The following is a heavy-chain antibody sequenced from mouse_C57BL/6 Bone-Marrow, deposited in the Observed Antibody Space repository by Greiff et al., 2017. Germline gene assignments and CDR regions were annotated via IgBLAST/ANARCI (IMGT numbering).Heavy chain of an antibody. CDR2: INPNNGGT. Sequence: VHVKQSGPELVKPGASVKIPCKASGYTFTDYNMDWVKQSHGKSLEWIGDINPNNGGTIYNQKFKGKATLTVDKSSSTAYMELRSLTSEDTAVYYCARVLTTVVATRYFDYWGQGTTLTVSS. V-gene: IGHV1-18*01. D-gene: IGHD1-1*01. CDR1: GYTFTDYN. CDR3: ARVLTTVVATRYFDY. J-gene: IGHJ2*01.